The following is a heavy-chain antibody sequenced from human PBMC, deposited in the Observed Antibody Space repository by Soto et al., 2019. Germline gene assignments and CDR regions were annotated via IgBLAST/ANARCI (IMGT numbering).Heavy chain of an antibody. CDR1: GFTFNRHP. D-gene: IGHD2-8*01. J-gene: IGHJ4*02. CDR3: ARASGHIYATLHGPFDH. CDR2: ISHDGNNK. V-gene: IGHV3-30-3*01. Sequence: GGSLRLSCAASGFTFNRHPLHWVRQAPGKGLEWVAVISHDGNNKYYADSVKGRFTISRDNSMDMLYLQMHGLRTEDTAIFYCARASGHIYATLHGPFDHWGQGALVTVSS.